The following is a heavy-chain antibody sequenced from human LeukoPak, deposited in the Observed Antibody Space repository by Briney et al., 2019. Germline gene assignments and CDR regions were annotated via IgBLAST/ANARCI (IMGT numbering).Heavy chain of an antibody. CDR2: IYYSGST. J-gene: IGHJ4*02. D-gene: IGHD6-19*01. CDR1: GGSISSYY. V-gene: IGHV4-59*01. CDR3: ASLYSSGWYKYPDY. Sequence: SETLSLTCPVSGGSISSYYWSWIRQPPGKGLEWIGYIYYSGSTNYNPSLKSRVTISVDTSKNQFSLKLSSVTAADTAVYYCASLYSSGWYKYPDYWGQGTLVTVSS.